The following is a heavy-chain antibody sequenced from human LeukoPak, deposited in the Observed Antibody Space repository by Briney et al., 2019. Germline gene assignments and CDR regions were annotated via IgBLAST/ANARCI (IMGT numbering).Heavy chain of an antibody. CDR1: GFTFSSYA. V-gene: IGHV3-30*04. CDR3: ARDQYYVWGSYRDFFDY. J-gene: IGHJ4*02. CDR2: ISYDGSNK. D-gene: IGHD3-16*02. Sequence: PGRSLRLSCAASGFTFSSYAMHWVRQAPGKGLEWVAVISYDGSNKYYADSVKGRFTISRDSSKNTLYLQMNSLRAEDTAVYYCARDQYYVWGSYRDFFDYWGQGTLVTVSS.